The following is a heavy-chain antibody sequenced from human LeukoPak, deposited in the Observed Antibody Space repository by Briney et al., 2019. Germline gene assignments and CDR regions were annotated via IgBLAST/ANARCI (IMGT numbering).Heavy chain of an antibody. CDR1: GFTFSSYW. V-gene: IGHV3-7*03. CDR3: ARDLRFLEWLSPPYGMDV. D-gene: IGHD3-3*01. Sequence: GGSLRLSCAASGFTFSSYWMSWVRQAPGKGLEWVANIKQDGSEKYYVDSVKGRFTISRDNAKNSLYLQMNSLRAEDTAVYYCARDLRFLEWLSPPYGMDVWGQGTTVTVSS. CDR2: IKQDGSEK. J-gene: IGHJ6*02.